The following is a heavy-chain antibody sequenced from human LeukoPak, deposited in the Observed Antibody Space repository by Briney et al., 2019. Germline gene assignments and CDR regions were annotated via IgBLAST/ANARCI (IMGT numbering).Heavy chain of an antibody. D-gene: IGHD6-19*01. J-gene: IGHJ4*02. V-gene: IGHV4-59*01. Sequence: SETLSLTCTVSGGSISSYYWSWIRQPPGKGLEWIGYIYYSGSTNYNPSLKSRVTISVDTSRNQFSLKLSSVTAADTAVYYCARVYSSGWPDYFDYWGQGTLVTVSS. CDR3: ARVYSSGWPDYFDY. CDR2: IYYSGST. CDR1: GGSISSYY.